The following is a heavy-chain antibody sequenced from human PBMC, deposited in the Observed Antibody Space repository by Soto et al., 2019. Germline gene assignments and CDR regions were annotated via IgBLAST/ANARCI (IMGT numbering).Heavy chain of an antibody. CDR2: ISAYNGNT. V-gene: IGHV1-18*01. Sequence: QVRLVQSGAEVKKPGASVKVSCKASGYTFTSYGISWVRQAPGQGLEWMGWISAYNGNTNYAQKLQGRVTMTTDTSTSTAYMELSSLRSDDTAVYYCARSIGSYYSVPDPVDYWGQGTLVTVSS. J-gene: IGHJ4*02. D-gene: IGHD1-26*01. CDR1: GYTFTSYG. CDR3: ARSIGSYYSVPDPVDY.